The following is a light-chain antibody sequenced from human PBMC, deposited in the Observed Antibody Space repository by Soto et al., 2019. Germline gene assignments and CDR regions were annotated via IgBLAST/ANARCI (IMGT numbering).Light chain of an antibody. CDR2: AAF. V-gene: IGKV1-17*01. CDR1: QSIRND. CDR3: LQHNSYPRT. J-gene: IGKJ1*01. Sequence: DIQMTQSPSSLSASVGHRLTITCQASQSIRNDLGWYQQKPGKDPKRLIYAAFSLQSGVPARVSGRGSGTEFTLTISSLQPEEFATYYCLQHNSYPRTFGQGTKVDIK.